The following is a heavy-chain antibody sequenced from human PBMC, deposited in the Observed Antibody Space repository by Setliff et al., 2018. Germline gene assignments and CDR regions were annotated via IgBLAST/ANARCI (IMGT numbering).Heavy chain of an antibody. CDR2: ISYDGNNK. D-gene: IGHD1-26*01. Sequence: GGSLRLSCAASGFTFSDYDMHWVRQAPGKGLEWVAVISYDGNNKYYADSVKGRFSISRDNSKDTLYLQMNSLRAEDTAIYYCAKGGYSGSHYFDYWGQGTLVTVSS. CDR1: GFTFSDYD. V-gene: IGHV3-30-3*01. J-gene: IGHJ4*02. CDR3: AKGGYSGSHYFDY.